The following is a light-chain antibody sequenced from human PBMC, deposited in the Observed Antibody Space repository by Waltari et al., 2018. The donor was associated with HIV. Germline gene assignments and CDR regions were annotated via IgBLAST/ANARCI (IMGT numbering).Light chain of an antibody. CDR2: DVF. CDR3: SSYTTTNTII. Sequence: QSALTQPASVSGSPGQSITISCTGTSSAIGAYEYVPWYRQHPDKAPQLLIYDVFYRPSGVSHRFSGSKSGNTASLTISGLQAEDEAVYSCSSYTTTNTIIFGGGTKLTVL. J-gene: IGLJ2*01. CDR1: SSAIGAYEY. V-gene: IGLV2-14*03.